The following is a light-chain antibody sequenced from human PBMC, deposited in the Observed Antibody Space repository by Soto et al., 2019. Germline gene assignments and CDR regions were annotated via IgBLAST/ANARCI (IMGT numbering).Light chain of an antibody. J-gene: IGKJ1*01. CDR1: QSVRSN. CDR2: GAS. Sequence: EIVMTQSPATLSVSPGERATLSCRATQSVRSNLAWYQQKPGQAPRLLIYGASTRATGIPATFSGSGSGTEFTLTISSLEPEDFAVYFCQHYGTSPLTFGQGTKVDI. CDR3: QHYGTSPLT. V-gene: IGKV3-15*01.